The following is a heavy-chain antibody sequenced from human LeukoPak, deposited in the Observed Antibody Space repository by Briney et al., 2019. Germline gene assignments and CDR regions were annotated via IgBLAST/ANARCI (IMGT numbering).Heavy chain of an antibody. Sequence: PGGSLRLSCAASGFTFSSYWMHWVRQGPGKGLVWVSRINSDGSSTNYADSVRGRFTISRDNAENTLYLQMNSLRVEDTAVYYCARRVVVAAVPYYFDYWGQGTLVTVSS. V-gene: IGHV3-74*01. J-gene: IGHJ4*02. CDR2: INSDGSST. CDR3: ARRVVVAAVPYYFDY. CDR1: GFTFSSYW. D-gene: IGHD2-2*01.